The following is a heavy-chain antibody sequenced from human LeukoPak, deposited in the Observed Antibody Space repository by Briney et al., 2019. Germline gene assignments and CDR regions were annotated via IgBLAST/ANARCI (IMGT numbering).Heavy chain of an antibody. Sequence: GASVKVSCKVSGYTLTELSMHWVRQAPGKGLEWMGGFDPEDGETIYAQKFQGRVTMTEDTSTDTAYMELSSLRSEDTAVYYCARGPYYDFWSGSDYYYYMDVWGKGTTVTVSS. J-gene: IGHJ6*03. CDR3: ARGPYYDFWSGSDYYYYMDV. D-gene: IGHD3-3*01. CDR1: GYTLTELS. V-gene: IGHV1-24*01. CDR2: FDPEDGET.